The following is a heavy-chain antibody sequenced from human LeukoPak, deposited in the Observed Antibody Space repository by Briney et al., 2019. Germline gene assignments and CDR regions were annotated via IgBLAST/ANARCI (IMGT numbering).Heavy chain of an antibody. CDR2: IYYTGTT. D-gene: IGHD4-17*01. Sequence: SETLSLTCTVSGGSVSSTNYCWSWIRQPPGKGLEWIGYIYYTGTTNYNPSLKSRVTMSVDTSKNQFSLKLSPVTATDTAVYYCASLTTVTQGYFDSWGQGTLVTVSS. J-gene: IGHJ4*02. V-gene: IGHV4-61*01. CDR1: GGSVSSTNYC. CDR3: ASLTTVTQGYFDS.